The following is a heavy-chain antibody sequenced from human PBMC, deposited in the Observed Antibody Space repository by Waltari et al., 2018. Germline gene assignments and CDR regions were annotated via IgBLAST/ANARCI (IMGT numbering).Heavy chain of an antibody. CDR3: ARHPAMTIMLWYFDL. Sequence: QLQLQESGPGLVKPSETLSLTCTVSGGSISSSSYYWGWFRQPPGKGLEWIGRIYYSGSTYYNPSLKSRVTISVDTSKNQFSLKLSSVTAADTAVYYCARHPAMTIMLWYFDLWGRGTLVTVSS. D-gene: IGHD2-8*01. CDR1: GGSISSSSYY. V-gene: IGHV4-39*01. CDR2: IYYSGST. J-gene: IGHJ2*01.